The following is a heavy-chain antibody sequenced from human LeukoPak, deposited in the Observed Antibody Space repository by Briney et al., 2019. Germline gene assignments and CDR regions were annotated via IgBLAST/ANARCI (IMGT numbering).Heavy chain of an antibody. J-gene: IGHJ4*02. CDR3: AKDERESRGYSSGWCLDY. CDR2: IWYDGSNK. CDR1: GFTFSSYG. D-gene: IGHD6-19*01. V-gene: IGHV3-33*06. Sequence: GVSLRLSCAASGFTFSSYGMHWVRQAPGKGLEWVAVIWYDGSNKYYADSVKGRFTISRDNSKNTLYLQMNSLRAEDTAVYYCAKDERESRGYSSGWCLDYWGQGTLVTVSS.